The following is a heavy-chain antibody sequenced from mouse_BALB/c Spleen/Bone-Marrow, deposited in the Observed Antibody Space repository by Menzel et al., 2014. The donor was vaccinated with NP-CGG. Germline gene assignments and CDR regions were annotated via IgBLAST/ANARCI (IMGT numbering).Heavy chain of an antibody. D-gene: IGHD2-14*01. CDR3: ARAAYRYDVTWFAY. CDR2: IWAGGST. CDR1: GFSLTSYG. V-gene: IGHV2-9*02. Sequence: VQGVESGPGLVAPSQSLSITCTVSGFSLTSYGVHWVRQPPGKGLEWLGVIWAGGSTNYNSALMSRLSISKGNSKSQVFLKMNSLQTDDTAMYYCARAAYRYDVTWFAYWGQGTLVTVSA. J-gene: IGHJ3*01.